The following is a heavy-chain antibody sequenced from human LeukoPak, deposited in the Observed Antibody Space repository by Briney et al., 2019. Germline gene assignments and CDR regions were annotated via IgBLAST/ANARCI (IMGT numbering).Heavy chain of an antibody. CDR1: GFTFSSYA. J-gene: IGHJ5*02. CDR2: ISGSGAGT. Sequence: GGSLRLSCEVSGFTFSSYAMNWVRQAPGKGLEWVSGISGSGAGTYYADSVKGRFTISRDNARNTLYLQMNTLRDEDTAVYYCAKDEAAVGLNWFDPWGQGTLVTVSS. D-gene: IGHD6-13*01. CDR3: AKDEAAVGLNWFDP. V-gene: IGHV3-23*01.